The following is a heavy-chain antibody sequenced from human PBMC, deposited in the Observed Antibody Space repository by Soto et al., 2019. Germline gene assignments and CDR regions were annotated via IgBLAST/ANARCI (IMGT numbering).Heavy chain of an antibody. D-gene: IGHD3-10*01. CDR2: IYPGDSDT. J-gene: IGHJ3*02. V-gene: IGHV5-51*01. Sequence: PGESLKISCTSSGYSFTRYWIGWVRQMPGKGLEWMGIIYPGDSDTRYSPSFQGQVTISADKSISTAYLQWSSLKASDTAMYYCARLWFGPLSAFDIWGQGTMVTVSS. CDR3: ARLWFGPLSAFDI. CDR1: GYSFTRYW.